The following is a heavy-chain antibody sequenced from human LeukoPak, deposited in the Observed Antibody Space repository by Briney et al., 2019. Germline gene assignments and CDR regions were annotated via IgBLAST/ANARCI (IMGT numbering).Heavy chain of an antibody. CDR1: GGSISSYY. CDR2: IYYSGST. CDR3: ARHASYSGSYY. Sequence: SETLSLTCIVSGGSISSYYWSWIRQPPGKGLEWIGSIYYSGSTYYNPSLKSRVTISVDTSKNQFSLKLSSVTAADTAVYYCARHASYSGSYYWGQGTLVTVSS. J-gene: IGHJ4*02. V-gene: IGHV4-59*05. D-gene: IGHD1-26*01.